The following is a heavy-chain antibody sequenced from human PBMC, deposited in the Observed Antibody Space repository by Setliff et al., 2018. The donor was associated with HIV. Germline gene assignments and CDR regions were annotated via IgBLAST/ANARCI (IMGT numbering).Heavy chain of an antibody. CDR1: GDSVSNDNYY. CDR2: FHYGGTP. V-gene: IGHV4-39*02. CDR3: ASPSDYYENSGLDY. Sequence: ASETLSLTCAVSGDSVSNDNYYWGWIRQPPGKGLEWIGSFHYGGTPNYNPSLRGRVDISVDTSKNHFSLGLTSVTAADTAAYYCASPSDYYENSGLDYWGQGKLVTVSS. D-gene: IGHD3-22*01. J-gene: IGHJ4*02.